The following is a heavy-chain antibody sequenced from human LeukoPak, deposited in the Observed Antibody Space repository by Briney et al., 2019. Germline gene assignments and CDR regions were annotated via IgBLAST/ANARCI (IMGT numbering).Heavy chain of an antibody. J-gene: IGHJ4*02. D-gene: IGHD3-10*01. CDR2: INDSGGSA. CDR3: ARGVNGWPYYLDY. V-gene: IGHV3-23*01. CDR1: GFTFSNSV. Sequence: GGSLRLSCAASGFTFSNSVMSWVRQAPGKGLEWVSSINDSGGSAYYADSVKGRFTISRDNSKNTLYLQMNSLRAEDTAVYYCARGVNGWPYYLDYWGQGALVTVSS.